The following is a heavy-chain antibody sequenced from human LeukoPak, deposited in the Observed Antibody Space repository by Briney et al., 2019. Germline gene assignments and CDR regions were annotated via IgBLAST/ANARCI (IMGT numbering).Heavy chain of an antibody. CDR1: GDSISSYNYF. CDR2: IYYRGNT. V-gene: IGHV4-39*01. CDR3: ARASSGYYWDFDY. J-gene: IGHJ4*02. Sequence: SETLSLICTVSGDSISSYNYFWGWIRQPPGKGLEWVGSIYYRGNTYYNPSLKSRVTLSADTSKNQFSLKVTSVTAADTAVYYCARASSGYYWDFDYWGQGALVTVSS. D-gene: IGHD3-22*01.